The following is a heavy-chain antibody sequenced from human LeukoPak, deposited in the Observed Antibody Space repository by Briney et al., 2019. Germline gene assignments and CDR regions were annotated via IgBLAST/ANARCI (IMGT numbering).Heavy chain of an antibody. CDR3: AKEEQIVVPAAIHPSNNWFDP. D-gene: IGHD2-2*02. Sequence: QAGGSLRLSRAASGFTFSSYWMSWVRQAPGKGLEWVSAISGSGGSTYYADSVKGRFTISRDNSKNTLYLQMNSLRAEDTAVYYCAKEEQIVVPAAIHPSNNWFDPWGQGTLVTVSS. V-gene: IGHV3-23*01. J-gene: IGHJ5*02. CDR2: ISGSGGST. CDR1: GFTFSSYW.